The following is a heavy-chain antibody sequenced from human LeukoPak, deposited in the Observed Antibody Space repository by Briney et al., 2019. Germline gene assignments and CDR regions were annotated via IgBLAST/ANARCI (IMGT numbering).Heavy chain of an antibody. J-gene: IGHJ4*02. D-gene: IGHD3-10*01. Sequence: GGSLRLSCAASGFTVSSNYMSWVRQAPGKGLEWVSVIYSGGSTYYVDSVKGRFTISRDTSKNTLYLQMNSLRAEDTAVYYCAYGSVRHGVRVFDYWGQGTLVTVSS. CDR1: GFTVSSNY. CDR2: IYSGGST. CDR3: AYGSVRHGVRVFDY. V-gene: IGHV3-53*01.